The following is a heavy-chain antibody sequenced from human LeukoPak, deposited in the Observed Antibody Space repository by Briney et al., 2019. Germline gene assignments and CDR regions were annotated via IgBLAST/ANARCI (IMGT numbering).Heavy chain of an antibody. CDR3: ARAQMYYDILTGKFDY. V-gene: IGHV3-33*08. CDR2: IWYDGSNK. J-gene: IGHJ4*02. D-gene: IGHD3-9*01. Sequence: GSLRLSCVDSGITFSKYWMSWVRQAPGKGLEWVAVIWYDGSNKYYADSVKGRFTISRDNSKNTLYLQMNSLRAEDTAVYYCARAQMYYDILTGKFDYWGQGTLVTVSS. CDR1: GITFSKYW.